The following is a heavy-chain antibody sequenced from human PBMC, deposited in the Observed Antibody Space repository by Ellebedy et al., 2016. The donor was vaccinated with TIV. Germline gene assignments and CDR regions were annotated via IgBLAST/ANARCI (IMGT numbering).Heavy chain of an antibody. Sequence: AASVKVSCKASGYTFSNYYMHWVRQAPGQGLEWMGIINPSGGSTTYAQKLQGRLTMTRGTSTSTVYMELSSLRSEDTAVYYCARARSSGWLHTPDYWGQGLLVTVSS. D-gene: IGHD6-19*01. V-gene: IGHV1-46*04. CDR2: INPSGGST. CDR1: GYTFSNYY. J-gene: IGHJ4*02. CDR3: ARARSSGWLHTPDY.